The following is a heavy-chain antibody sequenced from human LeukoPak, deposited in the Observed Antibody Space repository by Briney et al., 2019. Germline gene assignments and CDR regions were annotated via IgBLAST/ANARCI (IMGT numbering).Heavy chain of an antibody. Sequence: GGSLRLSCAASGFTFSDHYMRWIRQAPGKGLEWVSYISSSSSTIYYADSVKGRFTISRDNDKNSLYLQMNSLRAEDTAIYCGARTLVGETKGGDYWGQGTLVTVSS. D-gene: IGHD1-26*01. V-gene: IGHV3-11*01. CDR2: ISSSSSTI. J-gene: IGHJ4*02. CDR1: GFTFSDHY. CDR3: ARTLVGETKGGDY.